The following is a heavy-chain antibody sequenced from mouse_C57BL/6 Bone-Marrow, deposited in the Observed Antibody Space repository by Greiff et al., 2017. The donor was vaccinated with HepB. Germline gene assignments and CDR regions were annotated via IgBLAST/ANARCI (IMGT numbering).Heavy chain of an antibody. CDR2: IRLKSDNYAT. CDR1: GFTFSNYW. CDR3: TRLPFDY. J-gene: IGHJ2*01. V-gene: IGHV6-3*01. Sequence: DVKLQESGGGLVQPGGSMKLSCVASGFTFSNYWMNWVRQSPEKGLEWVAQIRLKSDNYATHYAESVKGRFTISRDDSKISVYLQMNNLRAEDTGIYYCTRLPFDYWGQGTTLTVSS. D-gene: IGHD2-4*01.